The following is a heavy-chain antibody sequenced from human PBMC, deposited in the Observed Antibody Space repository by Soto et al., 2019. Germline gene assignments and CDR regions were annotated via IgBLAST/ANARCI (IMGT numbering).Heavy chain of an antibody. V-gene: IGHV3-23*01. CDR3: AIDLWWYTP. CDR2: ISGGGSGA. CDR1: GFTFSDHA. Sequence: EVQLLESGGGLVQPGGSLRLSCTASGFTFSDHAMTWVRQAPGKGLEWLSGISGGGSGAYYADSVKGRFTVSRANSNNTLFLQMDSLRVEDTAVYYCAIDLWWYTPWGQGTLVTVSS. D-gene: IGHD2-15*01. J-gene: IGHJ5*02.